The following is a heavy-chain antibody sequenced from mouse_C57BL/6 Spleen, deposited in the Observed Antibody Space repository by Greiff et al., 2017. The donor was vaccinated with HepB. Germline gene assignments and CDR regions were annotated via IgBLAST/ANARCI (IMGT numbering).Heavy chain of an antibody. J-gene: IGHJ4*01. CDR1: GFTFSSYG. CDR3: ARQTGTGAMDY. D-gene: IGHD4-1*01. V-gene: IGHV5-6*01. Sequence: DVHLVESGGDLVKPGGSLKLSCAASGFTFSSYGMSWVRQTPDKRLEWVATISSGGSYTYYPDSVKGRFTISRDNAKNTLYLQMSSLKSEDTAMYYCARQTGTGAMDYWGQGTSVTVSS. CDR2: ISSGGSYT.